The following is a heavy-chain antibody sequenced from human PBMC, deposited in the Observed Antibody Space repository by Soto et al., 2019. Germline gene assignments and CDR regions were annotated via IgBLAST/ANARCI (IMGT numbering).Heavy chain of an antibody. CDR3: ACRPNPLATYSGSCHDSFDI. CDR1: GGTFSSYA. Sequence: QVQLVQSGAEVKKPGSSVKVSCKASGGTFSSYAISWVRQAPGQVLEWMGGIIPIFGTANYAQKFQGRVTITADESTSTAYMERSSLRSEDTDVYYCACRPNPLATYSGSCHDSFDIWGQGTMVTFSS. CDR2: IIPIFGTA. D-gene: IGHD1-26*01. V-gene: IGHV1-69*01. J-gene: IGHJ3*02.